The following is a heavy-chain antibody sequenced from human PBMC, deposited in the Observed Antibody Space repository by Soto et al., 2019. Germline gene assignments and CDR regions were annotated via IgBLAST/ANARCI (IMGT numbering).Heavy chain of an antibody. CDR2: TYYRSKWEI. D-gene: IGHD3-16*02. J-gene: IGHJ5*01. V-gene: IGHV6-1*01. Sequence: SQTLSLTCAISGDSVSTISATWDWIRQSPSRGLEWLGRTYYRSKWEIDYAVSLRGRITIIPDTANNQISLQLSSVTPDDTVVYFCTRLIGNSWLDSWGQGILVTVSS. CDR1: GDSVSTISAT. CDR3: TRLIGNSWLDS.